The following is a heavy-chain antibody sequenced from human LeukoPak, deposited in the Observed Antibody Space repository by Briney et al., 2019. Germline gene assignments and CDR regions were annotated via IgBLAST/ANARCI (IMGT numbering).Heavy chain of an antibody. CDR1: GFTFNSYL. Sequence: GGSLRLSCKASGFTFNSYLMSWVRQAPGKGLEWVANIKQDGSEKYYVDSVKGRFTISRDNAKNSLYLQMNSLRADDTAVYYCAKQKEITMVRGVSFDYWGQGTLVTVSS. J-gene: IGHJ4*02. CDR2: IKQDGSEK. CDR3: AKQKEITMVRGVSFDY. V-gene: IGHV3-7*01. D-gene: IGHD3-10*01.